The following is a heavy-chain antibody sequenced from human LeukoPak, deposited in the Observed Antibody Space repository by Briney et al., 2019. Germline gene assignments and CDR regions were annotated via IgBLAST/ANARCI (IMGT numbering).Heavy chain of an antibody. Sequence: PSETLSLTCGVSGYSTSSGYYWGWIRQPPGKGLEWIGILYHSATTYYNPSLKSRVTILAETSKIHFSLKLNSVTAADTAVYYCARAKFEWFSIYYYYYMDFWGQGTTVTVSS. V-gene: IGHV4-38-2*01. D-gene: IGHD3-3*01. J-gene: IGHJ6*03. CDR2: LYHSATT. CDR3: ARAKFEWFSIYYYYYMDF. CDR1: GYSTSSGYY.